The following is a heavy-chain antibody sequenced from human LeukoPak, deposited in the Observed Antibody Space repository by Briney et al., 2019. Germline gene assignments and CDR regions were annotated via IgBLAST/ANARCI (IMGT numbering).Heavy chain of an antibody. V-gene: IGHV3-33*01. Sequence: PGGSLRLSCAASGFIFSTYGMHWVRQAPGKGLEWVTVIWHDGNHKDYADSVKGRFTISRDNTKNTLLLQMSDLRAEDTAAYYCVRGWGSNVYASAFDVWGHGTMVTVSS. CDR2: IWHDGNHK. J-gene: IGHJ3*01. D-gene: IGHD3-16*01. CDR1: GFIFSTYG. CDR3: VRGWGSNVYASAFDV.